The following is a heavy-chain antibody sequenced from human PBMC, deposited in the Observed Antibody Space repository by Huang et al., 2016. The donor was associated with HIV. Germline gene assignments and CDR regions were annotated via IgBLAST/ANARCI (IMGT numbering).Heavy chain of an antibody. CDR2: IDYSGDT. CDR1: GGSITDSNYY. V-gene: IGHV4-39*01. J-gene: IGHJ4*02. CDR3: ARHFGSWSGYFDS. D-gene: IGHD3-10*01. Sequence: QLQLQESGPGLVRPSETLSLICTVSGGSITDSNYYWGWIRQPPGKGLEWIGSIDYSGDTDYNPSLKGRVTMSVDTSKNRFSLDIRSVAVADTAIYYCARHFGSWSGYFDSWGQGTLVPVSS.